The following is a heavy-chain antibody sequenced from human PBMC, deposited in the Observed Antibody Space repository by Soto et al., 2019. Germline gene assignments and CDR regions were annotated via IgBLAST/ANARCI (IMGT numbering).Heavy chain of an antibody. J-gene: IGHJ4*02. D-gene: IGHD3-10*01. CDR1: GYTFTNYY. Sequence: ASVKVFCKTSGYTFTNYYMYWVRQAPGQGLEWMGIMNPSGGSTSYAQKFQGRVTMTRDTSTSTVYMELSSLKSEDTAVYYCARSKQSGFDYWGQGTLVTVSS. V-gene: IGHV1-46*03. CDR3: ARSKQSGFDY. CDR2: MNPSGGST.